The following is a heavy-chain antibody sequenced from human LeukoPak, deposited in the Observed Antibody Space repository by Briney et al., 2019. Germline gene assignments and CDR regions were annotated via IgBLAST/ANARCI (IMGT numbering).Heavy chain of an antibody. J-gene: IGHJ4*02. D-gene: IGHD3-22*01. V-gene: IGHV4-4*07. Sequence: PSGTLSLTCTVSGGYISTYCWNWIRQSAGKGLEWIGRIYASGSTNYNPSLNSRVTISVDKSKNQFSLKLSSVTAADTAVYYCARGDYDTSGDYFFDSWGQGTLVTVSS. CDR1: GGYISTYC. CDR2: IYASGST. CDR3: ARGDYDTSGDYFFDS.